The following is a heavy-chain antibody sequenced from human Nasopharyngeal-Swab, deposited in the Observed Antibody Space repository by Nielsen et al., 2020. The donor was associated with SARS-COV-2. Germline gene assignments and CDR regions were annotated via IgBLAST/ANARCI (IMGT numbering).Heavy chain of an antibody. CDR3: ARDRRDSSGTHNWFDP. Sequence: ASVKVSCTSSLYTFTGYYMHWVRQAPGQGLEWMGWINPNSGGTNYAQKFQGWVTMTRDTSISTAYMELSRLRSDDTAVYYYARDRRDSSGTHNWFDPWGQGTLVTVSS. CDR1: LYTFTGYY. CDR2: INPNSGGT. J-gene: IGHJ5*02. V-gene: IGHV1-2*04. D-gene: IGHD6-19*01.